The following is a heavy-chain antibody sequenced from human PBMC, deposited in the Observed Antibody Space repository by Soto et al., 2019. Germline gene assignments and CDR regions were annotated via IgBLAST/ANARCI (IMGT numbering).Heavy chain of an antibody. Sequence: GGSLRLSCAASGFTFSSYAMHWVRQAPGKGLEWVAVISYDGSNKYYADSVKGRFTISRDNSKNTLYLQMNSLRAEDTAVYYCARDSDLAAAGMTIDCWGQGTLVTVSS. D-gene: IGHD6-13*01. CDR2: ISYDGSNK. J-gene: IGHJ4*02. V-gene: IGHV3-30-3*01. CDR1: GFTFSSYA. CDR3: ARDSDLAAAGMTIDC.